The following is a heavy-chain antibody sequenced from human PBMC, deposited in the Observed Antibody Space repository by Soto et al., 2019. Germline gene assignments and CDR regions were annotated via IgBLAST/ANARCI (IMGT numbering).Heavy chain of an antibody. J-gene: IGHJ3*02. CDR3: ARAHSSALDAFDI. CDR1: GYTFTGYY. D-gene: IGHD6-19*01. Sequence: QVQLVQSGAEVKKPGASVKVSCKASGYTFTGYYMHWVRQAPGQGLEWMGWINPNSGGTNYAQKLQGWVTRTRDTSISTAYMELSRLRSDDTAVYYCARAHSSALDAFDIWGQGTMVTVSS. V-gene: IGHV1-2*04. CDR2: INPNSGGT.